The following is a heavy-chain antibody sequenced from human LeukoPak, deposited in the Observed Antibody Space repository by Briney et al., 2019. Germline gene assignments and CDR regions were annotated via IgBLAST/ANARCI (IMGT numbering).Heavy chain of an antibody. Sequence: PGGSLRLSCAASGFTFSSYEMNWVRQAPGKGLAGVSYISSSGSTIYYADSVKGRFTISRDNAKNSLYLQMNSVRGEETAVYYCARDSYYDILTGYSHFDYWGEGTLVTVSS. V-gene: IGHV3-48*03. D-gene: IGHD3-9*01. CDR1: GFTFSSYE. CDR3: ARDSYYDILTGYSHFDY. J-gene: IGHJ4*02. CDR2: ISSSGSTI.